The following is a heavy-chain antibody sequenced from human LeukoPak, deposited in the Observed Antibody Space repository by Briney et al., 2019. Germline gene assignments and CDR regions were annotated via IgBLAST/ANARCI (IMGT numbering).Heavy chain of an antibody. J-gene: IGHJ6*02. Sequence: PGGSLRPSCAASESTFSKFWMHWVRQAPGKGLVWVSGINRDGSTTTYADSVKGRFTVSRDNAKNTLYLQMNSLRAEDTAVYYCARGNYYGMDVWGQGTTVTVSS. CDR2: INRDGSTT. CDR1: ESTFSKFW. V-gene: IGHV3-74*03. D-gene: IGHD2/OR15-2a*01. CDR3: ARGNYYGMDV.